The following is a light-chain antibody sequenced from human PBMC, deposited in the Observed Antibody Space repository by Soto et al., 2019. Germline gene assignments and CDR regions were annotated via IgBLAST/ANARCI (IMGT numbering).Light chain of an antibody. CDR2: DVS. J-gene: IGLJ1*01. V-gene: IGLV2-14*01. CDR1: SSDVGGYNY. CDR3: SSYTSSSTLRL. Sequence: QSALTQPASVSGSPGQSITISCTGTSSDVGGYNYVSWYQQYPGKAPKVIIYDVSDRPSGVSNRFSGSKSGNTASLTISGLRAEDEADYYCSSYTSSSTLRLFGTETKVTVL.